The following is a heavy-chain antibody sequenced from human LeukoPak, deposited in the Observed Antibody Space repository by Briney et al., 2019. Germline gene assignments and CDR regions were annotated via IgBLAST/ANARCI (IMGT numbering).Heavy chain of an antibody. J-gene: IGHJ6*03. CDR1: GYSISSGYY. Sequence: SETLSLTCTVSGYSISSGYYWGWIRQPPGKGLEWIGSIYHSGSTYYNPSLKSRVTISVDTSKNQFSLKLSSVTAADTAVYYCAREGIAVAGPYYYYYMDVWGKGTTVTVSS. CDR2: IYHSGST. V-gene: IGHV4-38-2*02. CDR3: AREGIAVAGPYYYYYMDV. D-gene: IGHD6-19*01.